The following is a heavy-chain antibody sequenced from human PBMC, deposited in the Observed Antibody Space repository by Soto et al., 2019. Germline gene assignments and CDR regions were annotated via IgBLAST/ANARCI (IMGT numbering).Heavy chain of an antibody. CDR1: GYSITAGYY. V-gene: IGHV4-38-2*01. J-gene: IGHJ4*02. Sequence: SETLSLTCAVSGYSITAGYYWGWVRRPPGKGLEWIGSVYHSGRTSYNPSLESRVTISVDTSKNQFSLRLSSVTAADTAVYYCARGVNYYDSSGFYPRDYWGQGILVTVSS. CDR3: ARGVNYYDSSGFYPRDY. D-gene: IGHD3-22*01. CDR2: VYHSGRT.